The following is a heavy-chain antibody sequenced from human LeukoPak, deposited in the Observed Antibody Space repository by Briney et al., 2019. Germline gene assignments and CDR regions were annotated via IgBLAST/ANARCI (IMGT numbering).Heavy chain of an antibody. V-gene: IGHV5-51*01. D-gene: IGHD2-21*02. CDR1: GYSFTSYW. CDR3: ARQYCGGDCSLPLYYYYGMDV. Sequence: GESLKISCKGSGYSFTSYWIGWVRQMPGKGLEWMGIIYPGDSDTRYSPSFQGLVTISADKSISTAYLQWSSLKASDTAMYYCARQYCGGDCSLPLYYYYGMDVWGQGTTVTVSS. CDR2: IYPGDSDT. J-gene: IGHJ6*02.